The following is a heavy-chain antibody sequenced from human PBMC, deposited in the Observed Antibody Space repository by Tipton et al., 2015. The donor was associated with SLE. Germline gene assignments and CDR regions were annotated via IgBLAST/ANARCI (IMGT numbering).Heavy chain of an antibody. CDR1: GYSITSDNY. CDR2: VHYSGST. CDR3: ASLGDVYPMGAFEF. Sequence: TLSLTCTVSGYSITSDNYWGWIRQPPGKGLEWIGFVHYSGSTNYNVSLKSRVAISMDTSKSQFSLNLNSVTAADTAVYFCASLGDVYPMGAFEFWGPGTMVTVSS. D-gene: IGHD2-21*01. V-gene: IGHV4-61*01. J-gene: IGHJ3*01.